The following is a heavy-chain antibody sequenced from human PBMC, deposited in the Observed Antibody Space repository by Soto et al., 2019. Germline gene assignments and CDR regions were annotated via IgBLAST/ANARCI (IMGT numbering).Heavy chain of an antibody. CDR1: GVTFSSYA. V-gene: IGHV1-69*06. D-gene: IGHD3-10*01. CDR2: IIPIFFTA. J-gene: IGHJ6*02. CDR3: ATWANYYGSGSYRYYYGMDV. Sequence: GAAVKVSCEASGVTFSSYAISWVRQAPGQGLEWMGGIIPIFFTANYAQKFQGRVTITADKSTSTAYMELSSLRSEDTAVYYCATWANYYGSGSYRYYYGMDVWGQGTTVTVSS.